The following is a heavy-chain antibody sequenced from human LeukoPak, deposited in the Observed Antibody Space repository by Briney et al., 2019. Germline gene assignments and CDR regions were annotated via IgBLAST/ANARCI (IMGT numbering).Heavy chain of an antibody. J-gene: IGHJ4*02. D-gene: IGHD2-2*01. CDR2: IKSKTDGGTT. V-gene: IGHV3-15*01. Sequence: PGGSLRLSCAASGFTFSNAWMSWVRQAPGKGLEWVGRIKSKTDGGTTDYAAPVKGRFIISRDDSKNTLYLQMNSLKTEDTAVYYCTTYPAWGYCSSTSCYPWFSFDYWGQGTLVTVSS. CDR1: GFTFSNAW. CDR3: TTYPAWGYCSSTSCYPWFSFDY.